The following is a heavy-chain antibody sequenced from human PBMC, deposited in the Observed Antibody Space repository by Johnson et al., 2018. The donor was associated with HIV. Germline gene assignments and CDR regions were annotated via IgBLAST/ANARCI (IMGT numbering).Heavy chain of an antibody. CDR3: AARIAVADDDAFDI. CDR2: IRYDGSNK. J-gene: IGHJ3*02. CDR1: GFTFSSYG. V-gene: IGHV3-30*02. Sequence: QVQLVESGGGVVQPGGSLRLSCAASGFTFSSYGMHWVRQAPGNGLEWVAFIRYDGSNKYYADSVKGRFTISRDNSKNTLYLQMNSLRAEDTAVYYCAARIAVADDDAFDIWGQGTMVTVSS. D-gene: IGHD6-19*01.